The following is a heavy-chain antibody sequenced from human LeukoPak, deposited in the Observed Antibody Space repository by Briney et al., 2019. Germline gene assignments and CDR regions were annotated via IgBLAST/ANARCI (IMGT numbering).Heavy chain of an antibody. J-gene: IGHJ3*02. Sequence: SGTLSLTCAVSGGSISSSNWWSWVRQPPGKGLEWIGEIYHSGSTNYNPSLKSRVTISLDTSKDQFSLKLSSVTAADTAVYYCARDRTYDFWSGHTFAIWGQGTVVTVSS. CDR1: GGSISSSNW. V-gene: IGHV4-4*02. CDR3: ARDRTYDFWSGHTFAI. D-gene: IGHD3-3*01. CDR2: IYHSGST.